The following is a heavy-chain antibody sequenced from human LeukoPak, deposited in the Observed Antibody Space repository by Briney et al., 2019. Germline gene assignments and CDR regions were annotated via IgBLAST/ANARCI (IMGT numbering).Heavy chain of an antibody. V-gene: IGHV1-69*01. Sequence: SVKVSCKASGGTFSSYAISWVRQAPGQGPEWMGGIIPIFGTANYAQKFQGRVTITADESTSTAYMELSSLRSEDTAVYYCASSARYYDFWSGRRAFYYYYYMDVWGKGTTVTVSS. CDR2: IIPIFGTA. D-gene: IGHD3-3*01. J-gene: IGHJ6*03. CDR1: GGTFSSYA. CDR3: ASSARYYDFWSGRRAFYYYYYMDV.